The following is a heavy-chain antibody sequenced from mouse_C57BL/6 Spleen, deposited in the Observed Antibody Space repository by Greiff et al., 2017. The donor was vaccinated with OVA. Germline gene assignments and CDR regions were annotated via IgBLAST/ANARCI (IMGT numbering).Heavy chain of an antibody. CDR1: GFTFSDYG. Sequence: DVKLVESGGGLVKPGGSLTLSCEASGFTFSDYGMHWVRQAPEKGLEWVAYISSGSSTLYYADTVKGRFTISRDNAKNTLFLQRTRLWSEATAMYYGARGLLRGWYFDVWGTGTTVTVSA. J-gene: IGHJ1*03. CDR2: ISSGSSTL. V-gene: IGHV5-17*01. CDR3: ARGLLRGWYFDV. D-gene: IGHD1-1*01.